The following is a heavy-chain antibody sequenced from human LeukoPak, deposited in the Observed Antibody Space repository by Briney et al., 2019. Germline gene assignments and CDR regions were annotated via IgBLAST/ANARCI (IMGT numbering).Heavy chain of an antibody. CDR3: SREYFDWSRNYYYGMDV. CDR2: IWYDGSNK. J-gene: IGHJ6*02. D-gene: IGHD3-9*01. Sequence: GRSLRLSCAASGFTFNNYGMHWVRQAPGKGLEWMALIWYDGSNKYYADSVKGRFTISRDNSKNALYLQMNSLRAEDTAVYYCSREYFDWSRNYYYGMDVWGQGTTVTVSS. CDR1: GFTFNNYG. V-gene: IGHV3-33*01.